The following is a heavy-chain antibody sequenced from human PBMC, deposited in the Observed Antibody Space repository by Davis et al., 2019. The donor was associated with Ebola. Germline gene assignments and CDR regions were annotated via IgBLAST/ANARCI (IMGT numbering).Heavy chain of an antibody. V-gene: IGHV3-7*01. J-gene: IGHJ4*02. Sequence: GGSLRLSCAASGFTFSSYGMHWVRQAPGKGLEWVATINQDGSEIDYVDSVKGRFTISRDNAKKSLFLQLNSLRVGDTAIYYCVKVERPNDYFDYWGQGTLVTASS. CDR1: GFTFSSYG. CDR3: VKVERPNDYFDY. D-gene: IGHD1-1*01. CDR2: INQDGSEI.